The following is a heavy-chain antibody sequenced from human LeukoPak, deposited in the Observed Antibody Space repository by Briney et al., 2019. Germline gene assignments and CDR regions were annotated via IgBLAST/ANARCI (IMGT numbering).Heavy chain of an antibody. CDR3: ARPRARGAFDI. CDR1: GGSISSSSYY. Sequence: SETLSLTCTVSGGSISSSSYYWGWIRQPPGEGLEWIGSIYYSGSTYYNPSLKSRVTISVDTSKNQFSLKLSSVTAADTAVYYCARPRARGAFDIWGQGTMVTVSS. V-gene: IGHV4-39*01. D-gene: IGHD4/OR15-4a*01. J-gene: IGHJ3*02. CDR2: IYYSGST.